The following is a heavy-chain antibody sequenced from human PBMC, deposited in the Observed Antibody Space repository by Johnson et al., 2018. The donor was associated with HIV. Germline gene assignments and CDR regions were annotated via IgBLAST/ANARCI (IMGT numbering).Heavy chain of an antibody. CDR2: IKQDGSEK. CDR3: VRDDYSFDV. Sequence: VQLVESGGGLVQPGRSLRLSCAASGFTFDDYAMHWVRQAPGKGLEWVANIKQDGSEKYYVDSVKGRFTISRDNAKNTLYLEINGLRADDTAVYYCVRDDYSFDVWGQGTMVTVSS. D-gene: IGHD4/OR15-4a*01. CDR1: GFTFDDYA. V-gene: IGHV3-7*01. J-gene: IGHJ3*01.